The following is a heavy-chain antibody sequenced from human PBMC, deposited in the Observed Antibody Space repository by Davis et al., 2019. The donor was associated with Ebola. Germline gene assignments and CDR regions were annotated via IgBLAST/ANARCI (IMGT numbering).Heavy chain of an antibody. V-gene: IGHV1-69*13. D-gene: IGHD4-11*01. Sequence: SVKVSCKASGGTFSSYAISWVRQAPGQGLEWMGGIIPIFGTANYAQKFQGRVTITADESTSTAYMELSSLRSEDTAVYYCARALHVGMTGGYYYYYMDVWGKGTTVTVSS. CDR1: GGTFSSYA. J-gene: IGHJ6*03. CDR2: IIPIFGTA. CDR3: ARALHVGMTGGYYYYYMDV.